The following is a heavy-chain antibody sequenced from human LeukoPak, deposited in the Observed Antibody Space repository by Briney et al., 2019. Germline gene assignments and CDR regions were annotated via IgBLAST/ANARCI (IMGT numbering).Heavy chain of an antibody. Sequence: SETLSLTCTVSGGSISSSNYYWGWIRQPPGKGLEWIGRIYYSGSTYYNPSLKSRVTISVDTSKKQFSLRLSSVTAADTAVYYCARSYCSSTSCYAVGAFDIWGQGTLVTVSS. CDR2: IYYSGST. CDR3: ARSYCSSTSCYAVGAFDI. CDR1: GGSISSSNYY. J-gene: IGHJ3*02. D-gene: IGHD2-2*01. V-gene: IGHV4-39*01.